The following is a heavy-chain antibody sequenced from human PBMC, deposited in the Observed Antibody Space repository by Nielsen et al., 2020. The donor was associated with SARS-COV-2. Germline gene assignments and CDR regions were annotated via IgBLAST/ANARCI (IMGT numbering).Heavy chain of an antibody. J-gene: IGHJ6*02. V-gene: IGHV3-23*01. CDR2: ISGSGGST. Sequence: GESLKISCAASGFSFNTHAMDWVRQAPGKGLEWVSAISGSGGSTYYADSVKGRFTISRDNSKNTLYLQMSSLRAEDTAVYYCAKAFMVRGVTHQDYYYYYGMDVWGQGTTVTVSS. CDR3: AKAFMVRGVTHQDYYYYYGMDV. D-gene: IGHD3-10*01. CDR1: GFSFNTHA.